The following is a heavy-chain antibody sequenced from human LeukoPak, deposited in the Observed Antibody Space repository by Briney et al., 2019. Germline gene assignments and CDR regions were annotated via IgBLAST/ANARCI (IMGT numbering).Heavy chain of an antibody. D-gene: IGHD2-21*02. J-gene: IGHJ4*02. CDR1: GFTFGIHG. V-gene: IGHV3-21*06. Sequence: GGSLRLSCVGSGFTFGIHGMNWVRQAPGKGLVWVSFISTSSTYIKYADSLKGRFTVSRDNVKSSLYLQMSSLTAEDTAVYYCAPDRCSNTDCPFAYWGQGTPVTVSS. CDR3: APDRCSNTDCPFAY. CDR2: ISTSSTYI.